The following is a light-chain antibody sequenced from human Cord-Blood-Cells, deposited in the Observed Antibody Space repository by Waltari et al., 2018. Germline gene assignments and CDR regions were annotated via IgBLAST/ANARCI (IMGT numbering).Light chain of an antibody. CDR2: DVS. V-gene: IGLV2-11*01. CDR1: RSVVGGYNY. Sequence: QSALTQPRSVSGSPGQSVTISCTGTRSVVGGYNYVSWYQQHPGKAPKLMIYDVSKRPSGVPDRFSGSKSGNTASLTISGLQAEDEADYYCCSYAGSYTYVFGTGTKVTVL. CDR3: CSYAGSYTYV. J-gene: IGLJ1*01.